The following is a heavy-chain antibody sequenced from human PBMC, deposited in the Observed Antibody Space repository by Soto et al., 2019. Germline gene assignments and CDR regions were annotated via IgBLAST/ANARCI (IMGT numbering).Heavy chain of an antibody. D-gene: IGHD3-10*01. J-gene: IGHJ5*02. V-gene: IGHV4-59*01. CDR1: GGSISSYY. Sequence: PSETLSLTCTVSGGSISSYYWSWIRQPPGEGLEWIGYIYYSGSTNYNPSLKSRVTISVDTSKNQFSLKLSSVTAADTAVYYCARASPPTMVRGVDWFDPWGQGTQVTVSS. CDR3: ARASPPTMVRGVDWFDP. CDR2: IYYSGST.